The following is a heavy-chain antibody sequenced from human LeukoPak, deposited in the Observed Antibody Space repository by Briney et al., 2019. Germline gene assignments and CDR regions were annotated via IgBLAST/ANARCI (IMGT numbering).Heavy chain of an antibody. Sequence: GESLPISCKGSGYSFTNSWIGWVRQLPGKGLEWMAIIYPGDSDTRYSPSFQGQVTLSADKSISAASLQWSSLTASDTAMYYCARLVTSSSSSYFDYWGQGTLVTVSS. CDR1: GYSFTNSW. CDR3: ARLVTSSSSSYFDY. J-gene: IGHJ4*02. CDR2: IYPGDSDT. D-gene: IGHD6-6*01. V-gene: IGHV5-51*01.